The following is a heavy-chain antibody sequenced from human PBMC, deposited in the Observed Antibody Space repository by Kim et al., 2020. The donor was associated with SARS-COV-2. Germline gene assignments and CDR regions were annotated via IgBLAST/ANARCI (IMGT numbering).Heavy chain of an antibody. D-gene: IGHD6-13*01. CDR2: IRSKAYGGTA. CDR1: GFSFGDHA. Sequence: GGSLRLSCKGSGFSFGDHAINWVRQAPGKGLEWVGFIRSKAYGGTAEYAASVKGRFTISREDSKSFAYLQMDSLQNEDTAVYYCARDTWVAAVGSGFDYWGQGTLATVSS. J-gene: IGHJ4*02. V-gene: IGHV3-49*04. CDR3: ARDTWVAAVGSGFDY.